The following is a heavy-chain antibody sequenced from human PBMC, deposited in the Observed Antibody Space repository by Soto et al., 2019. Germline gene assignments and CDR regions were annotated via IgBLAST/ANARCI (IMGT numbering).Heavy chain of an antibody. V-gene: IGHV3-30*18. CDR2: ISYDGSNK. CDR1: GFTFSSYG. D-gene: IGHD2-2*01. Sequence: QVQLVESGGGVVQPGRSLRLSCAASGFTFSSYGMHWVRQAPGKGLEWVAVISYDGSNKYYADSVKGRFTISRDNSKNTLYLQMNSLRAEDTAVYYCAKAGQDASFDYWGQLTLVTVSS. CDR3: AKAGQDASFDY. J-gene: IGHJ4*02.